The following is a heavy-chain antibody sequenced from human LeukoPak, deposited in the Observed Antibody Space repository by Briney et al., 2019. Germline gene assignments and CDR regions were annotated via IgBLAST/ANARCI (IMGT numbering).Heavy chain of an antibody. V-gene: IGHV3-7*01. Sequence: GGSLRLSCAASGFTFSSYWMSWVRQAPGKGLEWVANIKQDGSEKYYVDSVKGRFTISRDNAKNSLYLQMNSLRAEDTAVYYCVRANRLYDPGDAFDIWGQGTMVTVSS. CDR1: GFTFSSYW. D-gene: IGHD3-3*01. CDR3: VRANRLYDPGDAFDI. CDR2: IKQDGSEK. J-gene: IGHJ3*02.